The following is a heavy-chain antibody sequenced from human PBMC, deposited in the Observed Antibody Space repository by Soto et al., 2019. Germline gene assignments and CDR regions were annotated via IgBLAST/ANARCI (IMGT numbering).Heavy chain of an antibody. D-gene: IGHD5-12*01. V-gene: IGHV1-2*02. J-gene: IGHJ6*02. Sequence: ASVKVSCKASGYTFTGYYMHWVRQAPGQGLEWMGWINPNSGGTNYAQKFQGRVTMTRDTSISTAYMELSSLRSEDTAVYYCASVGGYSGYDFVGGDYYYYGMDVWGQGTTVTVSS. CDR1: GYTFTGYY. CDR2: INPNSGGT. CDR3: ASVGGYSGYDFVGGDYYYYGMDV.